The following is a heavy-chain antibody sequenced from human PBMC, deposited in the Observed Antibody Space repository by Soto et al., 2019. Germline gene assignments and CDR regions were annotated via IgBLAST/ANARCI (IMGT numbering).Heavy chain of an antibody. Sequence: QITVKESGLTLVKPTETLTLTCTFSGFSLSTNGMGVGWIRQPPGKALEWLALIYWDDDKRFSPSQWSRPTITRDTSLNHVALTMTNMDSLDTATYYCARLTRGVFLLDRLGEKFDYWSQGTLVTVSS. V-gene: IGHV2-5*02. J-gene: IGHJ4*02. CDR2: IYWDDDK. D-gene: IGHD3-16*01. CDR3: ARLTRGVFLLDRLGEKFDY. CDR1: GFSLSTNGMG.